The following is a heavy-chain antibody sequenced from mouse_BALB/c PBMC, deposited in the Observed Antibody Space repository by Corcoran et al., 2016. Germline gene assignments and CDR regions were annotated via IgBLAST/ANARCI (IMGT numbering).Heavy chain of an antibody. Sequence: EXXLQQSGPELVKPGASVKMSCKASGYTFTSYVMHWVKQKPGQGLEWIGYINPYNDGTKYNEKFKGKATLTSDKSSNTAYMELSSLTSEDSAVYYCARLYPGIAMDYWGQGTSVTVSS. V-gene: IGHV1S136*01. CDR3: ARLYPGIAMDY. CDR1: GYTFTSYV. J-gene: IGHJ4*01. CDR2: INPYNDGT.